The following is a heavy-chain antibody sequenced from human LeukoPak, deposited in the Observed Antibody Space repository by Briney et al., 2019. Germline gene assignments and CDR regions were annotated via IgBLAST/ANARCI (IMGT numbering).Heavy chain of an antibody. V-gene: IGHV4-59*01. CDR2: LHYSGST. CDR3: ARTTEGGYTYNYFYYYYMDV. CDR1: GGSISSYY. Sequence: SETLSLTCTVSGGSISSYYWSWIRQPPGKGLEWIGYLHYSGSTNYNPSLKSRVTISVDTSKNQFSLKLSSVTAADTAVYYCARTTEGGYTYNYFYYYYMDVWGQGTLVTVSS. J-gene: IGHJ6*03. D-gene: IGHD5-24*01.